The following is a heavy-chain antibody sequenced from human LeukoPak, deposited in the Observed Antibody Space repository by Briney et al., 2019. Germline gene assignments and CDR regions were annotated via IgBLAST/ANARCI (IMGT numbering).Heavy chain of an antibody. CDR1: GGSISSSSYY. CDR3: AGGLDYSIDY. D-gene: IGHD4-11*01. CDR2: IYYSGST. V-gene: IGHV4-39*07. Sequence: PSETLSLTCTVSGGSISSSSYYWGWIRQPPGKGLEWIGSIYYSGSTYYNPSLKSRVTISVDTSKNQFSLKLSSVTAADTAVYYCAGGLDYSIDYWGQGTLVTVSS. J-gene: IGHJ4*02.